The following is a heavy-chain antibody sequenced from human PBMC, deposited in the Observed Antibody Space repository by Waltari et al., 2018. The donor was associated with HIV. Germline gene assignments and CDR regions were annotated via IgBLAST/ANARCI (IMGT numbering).Heavy chain of an antibody. Sequence: YYMTWIRQAPGKRLEGVSYIAVSSAYTNYGDSVKGRFTMSRDDAKKSLFLQMNSLRPEDTAVYYCARVARGLRQGTFDIWGQGTMVTVSS. J-gene: IGHJ3*02. CDR3: ARVARGLRQGTFDI. CDR2: IAVSSAYT. V-gene: IGHV3-11*05. CDR1: YY. D-gene: IGHD4-17*01.